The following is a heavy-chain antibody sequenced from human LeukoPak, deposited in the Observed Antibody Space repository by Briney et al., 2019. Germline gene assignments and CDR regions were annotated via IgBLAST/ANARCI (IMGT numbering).Heavy chain of an antibody. J-gene: IGHJ6*02. D-gene: IGHD2-2*01. CDR3: ARGAGYQLSGMDV. Sequence: ASVKVSCKASGYSFTGYYMHWVRQAPGQGLEWMGWINPNSGDTNYAQKFQGRITMTRDTSVGTAYMDLSRLRSDDTAVYYCARGAGYQLSGMDVWGQGTTVTVSS. V-gene: IGHV1-2*02. CDR2: INPNSGDT. CDR1: GYSFTGYY.